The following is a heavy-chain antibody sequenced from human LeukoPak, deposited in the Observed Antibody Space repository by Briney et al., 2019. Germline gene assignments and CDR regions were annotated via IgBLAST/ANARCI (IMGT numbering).Heavy chain of an antibody. J-gene: IGHJ5*02. Sequence: PGGSLRLSCAASGFTFSSYAMHWVRQAPGKGLEWVAVISYDGNNKYCTDSVKGRFTISRDNSKNTLYLQMNSLRAEDTAVYHCARGGGSSTRGWFDPWGQGTLVTVSS. V-gene: IGHV3-30-3*01. D-gene: IGHD6-13*01. CDR2: ISYDGNNK. CDR3: ARGGGSSTRGWFDP. CDR1: GFTFSSYA.